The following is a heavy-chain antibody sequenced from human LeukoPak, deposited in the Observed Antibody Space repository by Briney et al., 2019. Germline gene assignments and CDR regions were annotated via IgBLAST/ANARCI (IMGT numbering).Heavy chain of an antibody. Sequence: ASVKVSCKASGGTFSSYAISWVRQAPGQGLEWMGRIIPILGIANYAQKFQGRVTITADKSTSTAYMELSSLRSEDTAVYYCARGSSWSAYYYYGMDVWGQGTTVAVSS. CDR2: IIPILGIA. CDR3: ARGSSWSAYYYYGMDV. V-gene: IGHV1-69*04. J-gene: IGHJ6*02. D-gene: IGHD6-13*01. CDR1: GGTFSSYA.